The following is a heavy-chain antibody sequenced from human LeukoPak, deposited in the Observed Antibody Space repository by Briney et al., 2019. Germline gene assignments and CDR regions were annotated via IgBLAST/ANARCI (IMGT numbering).Heavy chain of an antibody. J-gene: IGHJ4*02. CDR2: ISYDGSNK. D-gene: IGHD3-10*01. Sequence: GGSLRLSCAVSGFTLNSYGMHWVRQAPGKGLEWVAVISYDGSNKYYADSVKGRFTVSRDDSKNTLYLQMNSLRAEDTAIYYCARESYYGSGTYFNFDYWGQGILVTVSS. CDR3: ARESYYGSGTYFNFDY. V-gene: IGHV3-30*03. CDR1: GFTLNSYG.